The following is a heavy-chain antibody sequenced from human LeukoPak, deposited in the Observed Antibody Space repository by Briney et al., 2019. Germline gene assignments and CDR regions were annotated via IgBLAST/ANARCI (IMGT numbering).Heavy chain of an antibody. CDR1: GFIFGDYA. V-gene: IGHV3-49*04. J-gene: IGHJ6*03. CDR3: TRIFGYYYFYMDV. D-gene: IGHD3-16*01. Sequence: GGSLRLSCAASGFIFGDYAMSWVRQAPGKGLEWVGFIRTEDYDGATDYGASVKGIFTISRDDSKNIAYLQMNSLNNEDTGIYFCTRIFGYYYFYMDVWGKGTTVIVSS. CDR2: IRTEDYDGAT.